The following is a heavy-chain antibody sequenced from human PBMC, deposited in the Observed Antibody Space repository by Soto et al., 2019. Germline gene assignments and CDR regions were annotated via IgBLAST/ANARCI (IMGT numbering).Heavy chain of an antibody. D-gene: IGHD5-12*01. V-gene: IGHV5-10-1*01. CDR3: ARHGGGYDASDY. CDR2: IDPSDSYT. J-gene: IGHJ4*02. CDR1: GFSFGTYW. Sequence: GGSLRLSCAVSGFSFGTYWMSWVRQAPGKGLEWMGRIDPSDSYTNYSPSFQGHVTISADKSISTAYLQWSSLKASDTAMYYCARHGGGYDASDYWGQGTLVTVSS.